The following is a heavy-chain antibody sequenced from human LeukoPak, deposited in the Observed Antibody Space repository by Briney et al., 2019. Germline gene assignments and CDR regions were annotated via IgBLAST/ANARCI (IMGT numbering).Heavy chain of an antibody. D-gene: IGHD5-12*01. CDR2: IHYSGNT. CDR3: ARYYGGYSTGFDY. Sequence: KPSETLSLTCTVSGGSISSNSHYWGWIRQTPGKGLEWIGSIHYSGNTYINPSLKSRVTISVDTSKSQFSLKLSSVTAADTAVYYCARYYGGYSTGFDYWGQGTLVTVSS. CDR1: GGSISSNSHY. J-gene: IGHJ4*02. V-gene: IGHV4-39*01.